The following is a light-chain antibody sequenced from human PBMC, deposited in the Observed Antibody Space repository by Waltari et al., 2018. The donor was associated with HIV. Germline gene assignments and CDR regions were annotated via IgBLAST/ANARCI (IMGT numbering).Light chain of an antibody. Sequence: QSALTQPPSASGSPGQSVTISCTGTSSDVGGSKYVSWYQQHPGKAPKLMIYEVNKPPPGVPYRLSCSKAANPASPTVSWLQADDGADYYCNSYAGSNNWVFGGGTKLTVL. CDR1: SSDVGGSKY. V-gene: IGLV2-8*01. J-gene: IGLJ3*02. CDR3: NSYAGSNNWV. CDR2: EVN.